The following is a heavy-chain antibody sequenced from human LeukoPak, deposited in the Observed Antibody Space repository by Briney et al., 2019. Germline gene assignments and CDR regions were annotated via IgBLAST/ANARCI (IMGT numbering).Heavy chain of an antibody. CDR3: AGTNGDYVFDY. V-gene: IGHV4-38-2*02. D-gene: IGHD4-17*01. J-gene: IGHJ4*02. Sequence: SETLSLTCTVSGYSISNPYSWGWIRQPPGKGLEWIGSIYHSGSTYHSGSTYYNPSLKSRVTISVDTSKNQFSLKLNSVTAADTAVYYCAGTNGDYVFDYWGQGTLVTVSS. CDR1: GYSISNPYS. CDR2: IYHSGSTYHSGST.